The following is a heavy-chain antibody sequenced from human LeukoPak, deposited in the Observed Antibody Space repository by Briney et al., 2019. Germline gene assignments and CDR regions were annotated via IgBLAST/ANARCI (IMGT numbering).Heavy chain of an antibody. V-gene: IGHV1-8*01. D-gene: IGHD1-14*01. J-gene: IGHJ3*02. Sequence: GASVKVTCKPSGYIFTSYDINWVRQATGQGPEWMGWMKPNSGNTDYAHKFQGGVTMTRDTSISTAYMELSSLRSEDTAVYYCARQTGTNALDIWGQGTMVTVSS. CDR3: ARQTGTNALDI. CDR2: MKPNSGNT. CDR1: GYIFTSYD.